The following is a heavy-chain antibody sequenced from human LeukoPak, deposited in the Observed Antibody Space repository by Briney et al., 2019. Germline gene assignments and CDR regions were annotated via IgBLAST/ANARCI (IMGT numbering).Heavy chain of an antibody. CDR2: ISSSSSYI. Sequence: PGGSLRLSCAASGFTFSSYSMNWVRQAPGKGLEWVSSISSSSSYIYYADSVKGRFTISRDNAKNSLYLQMNSLRAEDTAVYYCAKDSLLGAYLYFDLWGRGTLVTVSS. V-gene: IGHV3-21*01. J-gene: IGHJ2*01. CDR3: AKDSLLGAYLYFDL. D-gene: IGHD3-16*01. CDR1: GFTFSSYS.